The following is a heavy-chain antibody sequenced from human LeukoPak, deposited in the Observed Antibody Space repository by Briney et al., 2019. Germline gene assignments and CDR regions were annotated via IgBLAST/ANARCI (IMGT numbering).Heavy chain of an antibody. CDR3: AREVKFYDSSGPFFDY. CDR2: IYTSGST. J-gene: IGHJ4*02. CDR1: GGSISSGSYY. D-gene: IGHD3-22*01. V-gene: IGHV4-61*02. Sequence: SQTLSLTCTVSGGSISSGSYYWSWIRQPAGKGLEWIGRIYTSGSTNYNPSLKSRVTISVDTSKNQFSLKLSSVTAADTAVYYCAREVKFYDSSGPFFDYWGQGTLVTVSS.